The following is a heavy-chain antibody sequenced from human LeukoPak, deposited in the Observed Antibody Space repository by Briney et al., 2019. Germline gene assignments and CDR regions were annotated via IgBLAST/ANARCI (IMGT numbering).Heavy chain of an antibody. Sequence: SETLSLTCSVSGASIYSGSYYWSWIRQLPGKGLEWIGYVSYSGSTFYNPSLKSRVTISIDTSKNQFSLKVNSVTAADTAVYYCARDLLYGGGDDDGFDFWGRGTKVIVS. CDR2: VSYSGST. CDR1: GASIYSGSYY. V-gene: IGHV4-31*03. D-gene: IGHD3-10*01. CDR3: ARDLLYGGGDDDGFDF. J-gene: IGHJ3*01.